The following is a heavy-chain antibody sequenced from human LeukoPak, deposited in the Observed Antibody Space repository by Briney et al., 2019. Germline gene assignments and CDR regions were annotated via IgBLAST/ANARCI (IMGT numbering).Heavy chain of an antibody. J-gene: IGHJ4*02. D-gene: IGHD5-12*01. V-gene: IGHV4-39*07. CDR2: INHSGST. CDR1: GGSISSSSYY. CDR3: ARLPFNSGYEYFDY. Sequence: KPSETLSLTCTVSGGSISSSSYYWSWIRQPPGKGLEWIGEINHSGSTNYNPSLKSRVTISVDTSKNQFSLKLTSVTAADTAVYSCARLPFNSGYEYFDYWGQGILVTVSS.